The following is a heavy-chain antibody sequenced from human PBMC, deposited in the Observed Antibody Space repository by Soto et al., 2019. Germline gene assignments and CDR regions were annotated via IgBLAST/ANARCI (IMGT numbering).Heavy chain of an antibody. CDR1: GGTFSSYA. CDR2: IIPIFGTA. D-gene: IGHD3-22*01. Sequence: GASVKVSCKASGGTFSSYAISWVRQAPGQGLEWMGGIIPIFGTANYAQKFQGRVTITADESTSTDYMELSSLRSEDTAVYYCARGTFYYDSHAYYGYWGQGTVVTVSS. J-gene: IGHJ4*02. CDR3: ARGTFYYDSHAYYGY. V-gene: IGHV1-69*13.